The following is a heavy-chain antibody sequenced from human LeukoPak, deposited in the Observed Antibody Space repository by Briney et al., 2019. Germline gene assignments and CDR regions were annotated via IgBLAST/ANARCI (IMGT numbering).Heavy chain of an antibody. Sequence: PSETLSLTCTVSGYSISSGYYWGWIRQPPGEGLEWIGSIYHSGSTYYNPSLKSRVTISVDTSKNQFSLKLSSVTAADTAVYYCARVPLEYAADRFDPWGQGTLVTVSS. CDR1: GYSISSGYY. V-gene: IGHV4-38-2*02. J-gene: IGHJ5*02. CDR2: IYHSGST. D-gene: IGHD6-13*01. CDR3: ARVPLEYAADRFDP.